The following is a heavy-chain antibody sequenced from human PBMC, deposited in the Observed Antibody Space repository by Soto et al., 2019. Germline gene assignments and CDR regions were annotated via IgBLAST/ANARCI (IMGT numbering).Heavy chain of an antibody. CDR3: ARDIFWGGFGESNGVDP. Sequence: SVKVSCKASGFTFTSSAVQWVRQARGQRLEWIGWIVVGSGNTNYAQKFQERVTITRDMSTSTAYIELSSLRSEDTAVYSCARDIFWGGFGESNGVDPWGEGTLV. D-gene: IGHD3-10*01. CDR1: GFTFTSSA. J-gene: IGHJ5*02. CDR2: IVVGSGNT. V-gene: IGHV1-58*01.